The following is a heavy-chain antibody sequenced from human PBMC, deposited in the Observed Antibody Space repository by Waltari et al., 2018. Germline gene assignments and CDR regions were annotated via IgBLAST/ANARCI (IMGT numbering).Heavy chain of an antibody. CDR3: ARDRRATVTYYGMDV. D-gene: IGHD4-17*01. CDR1: GFTFSSYG. Sequence: QVQLVESGGGVVQPGGSLRRSCAASGFTFSSYGMHWVRQAPGKGLEWVAFLRYDGSNKYYADSVKGRFTISRDNSKNTLYLQMNSLRAEDTAVYYCARDRRATVTYYGMDVWGQGTTVTVSS. J-gene: IGHJ6*02. CDR2: LRYDGSNK. V-gene: IGHV3-30*02.